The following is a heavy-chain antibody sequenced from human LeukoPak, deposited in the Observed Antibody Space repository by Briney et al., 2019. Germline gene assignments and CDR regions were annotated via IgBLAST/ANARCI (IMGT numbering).Heavy chain of an antibody. CDR3: AKYGNSGWVIDN. Sequence: SETLSLTCTVSGGSIGNNYWTWIRQPPGKGLEYIGYIYYTGATNYNPSLKSRVAISVDTSKSQFSLKLSSVTAADTAVYFCAKYGNSGWVIDNWGQGALVTVSS. CDR1: GGSIGNNY. CDR2: IYYTGAT. D-gene: IGHD6-19*01. J-gene: IGHJ4*02. V-gene: IGHV4-59*08.